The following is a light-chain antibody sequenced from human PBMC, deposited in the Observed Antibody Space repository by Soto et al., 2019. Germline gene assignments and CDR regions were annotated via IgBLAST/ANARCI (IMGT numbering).Light chain of an antibody. CDR3: MQALQAPLT. CDR2: LGS. Sequence: DIVMTQSPLSLPVTPGEPASISCRSSQSLLASNAYNYLDWYLQKPGQSPQLLIYLGSNRASGVPERFSGSGSGTDFTLEISRVEAEDVGVYYCMQALQAPLTFGQGTKVEI. CDR1: QSLLASNAYNY. V-gene: IGKV2-28*01. J-gene: IGKJ1*01.